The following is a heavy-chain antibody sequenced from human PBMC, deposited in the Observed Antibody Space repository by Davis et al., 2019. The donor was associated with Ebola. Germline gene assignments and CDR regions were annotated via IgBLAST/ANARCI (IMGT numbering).Heavy chain of an antibody. CDR2: ISAYNGNT. J-gene: IGHJ6*02. D-gene: IGHD6-19*01. CDR3: ARGGAGTGYYYGMDV. Sequence: AASVKVSCKASGYTFTSYGITWVRQAPGQGLEWMGWISAYNGNTNYAQKLQGRVTMTTDTSASTAYMELSSLRSEDTAVYYCARGGAGTGYYYGMDVWGQGTTVTVSS. CDR1: GYTFTSYG. V-gene: IGHV1-18*01.